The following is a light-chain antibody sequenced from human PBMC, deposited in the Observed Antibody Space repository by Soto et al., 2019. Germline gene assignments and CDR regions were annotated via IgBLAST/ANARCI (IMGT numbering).Light chain of an antibody. CDR3: AAWDDSLNGYV. CDR2: SNN. V-gene: IGLV1-44*01. CDR1: SSNIGSNT. J-gene: IGLJ1*01. Sequence: QSVLTQPPSASGTPGQRVTISCSGSSSNIGSNTVNWYQQLPGTAPKLLIYSNNQRPSGVPDRFSGSKSDTSASLAISGLQSEDEADYYCAAWDDSLNGYVFGPGTKVTVL.